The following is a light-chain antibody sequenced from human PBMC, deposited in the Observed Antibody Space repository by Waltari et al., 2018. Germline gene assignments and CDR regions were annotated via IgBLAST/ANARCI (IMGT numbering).Light chain of an antibody. CDR2: WAS. Sequence: DIVMTQSPDSLAVSLGERATVHCRSSQSVLYSSNNNNYLTWYQQKPGPPPKLLIYWASTRESGVPDRFSGSGSGTDFTLTISSLQAEDVAVYYCQQYFSAPYTFGQGTKLEIK. CDR1: QSVLYSSNNNNY. J-gene: IGKJ2*01. CDR3: QQYFSAPYT. V-gene: IGKV4-1*01.